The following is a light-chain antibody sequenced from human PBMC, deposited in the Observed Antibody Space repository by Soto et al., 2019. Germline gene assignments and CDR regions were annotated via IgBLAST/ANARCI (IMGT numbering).Light chain of an antibody. CDR1: NSNIGSNT. CDR3: AAWDASLNGYV. V-gene: IGLV1-44*01. CDR2: SNN. Sequence: QSVLTQPPSASGTPGQRVTISCSGSNSNIGSNTVNWYQQLPGTAPKLLIYSNNQRPSGVPDRFSGSKSGTSASLAISGLQSEDEADYYCAAWDASLNGYVFGTGTKLTVL. J-gene: IGLJ1*01.